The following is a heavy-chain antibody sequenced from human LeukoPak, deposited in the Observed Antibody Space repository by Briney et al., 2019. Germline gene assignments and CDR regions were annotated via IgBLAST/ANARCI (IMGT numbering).Heavy chain of an antibody. CDR2: ISYDGSNK. V-gene: IGHV3-30*18. Sequence: GGSLRLSCAASGFTFSSYGMHRVREAPGKGLEWVADISYDGSNKYYADSVKSRFTISRDNSKNTLYLQMNRLRAEDTAVYYCAKDRGIAAAGYFDYWGQGTLVTVSS. CDR1: GFTFSSYG. CDR3: AKDRGIAAAGYFDY. D-gene: IGHD6-13*01. J-gene: IGHJ4*02.